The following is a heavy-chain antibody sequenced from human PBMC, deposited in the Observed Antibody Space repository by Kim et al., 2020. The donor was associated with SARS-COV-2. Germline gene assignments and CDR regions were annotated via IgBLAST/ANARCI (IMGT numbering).Heavy chain of an antibody. CDR1: GFTFSSYG. Sequence: GGSLRLSCAASGFTFSSYGMHWVRQAPGKGLEWVAVISYDGSNKYYADSVKGRFTISRDNSKNTLYLQMNSLRAEDTAVYYCAKAYCSSTSCPADYWGQGTLVTVSS. V-gene: IGHV3-30*18. J-gene: IGHJ4*02. CDR3: AKAYCSSTSCPADY. D-gene: IGHD2-2*01. CDR2: ISYDGSNK.